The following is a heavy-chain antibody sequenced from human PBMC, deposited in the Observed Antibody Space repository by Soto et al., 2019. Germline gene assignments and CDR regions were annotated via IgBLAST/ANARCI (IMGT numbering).Heavy chain of an antibody. CDR3: ARTTDY. CDR2: IYYSGGT. V-gene: IGHV4-61*03. Sequence: PSETLSLTCTVSCGAVSSVSYYCSWIRQPPGKGLECIGYIYYSGGTTYNPSLKSRVTISVDTSKNHFSLKLRYVTAADTAVYYCARTTDYWGQGTLVTVSS. CDR1: CGAVSSVSYY. J-gene: IGHJ4*02.